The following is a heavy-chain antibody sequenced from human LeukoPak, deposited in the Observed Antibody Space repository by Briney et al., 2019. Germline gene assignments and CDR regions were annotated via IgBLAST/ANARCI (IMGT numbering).Heavy chain of an antibody. J-gene: IGHJ6*02. D-gene: IGHD6-19*01. CDR3: AKGVAVADTHYYYDMDV. Sequence: GGSLRLSCAASGFTLRNYDIQWVRQAPGKGLEWVAYTSYDGSNKYYADSVKSSFTISRDNYKNTLYLQMNSLRAEDTAVYYCAKGVAVADTHYYYDMDVWGQGTTVTVSS. CDR2: TSYDGSNK. V-gene: IGHV3-30*18. CDR1: GFTLRNYD.